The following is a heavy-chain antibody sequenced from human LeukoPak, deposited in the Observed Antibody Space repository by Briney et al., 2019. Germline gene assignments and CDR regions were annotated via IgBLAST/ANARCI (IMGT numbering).Heavy chain of an antibody. Sequence: PGASVQVSCKASGYTFTSYDSNWVRQATGQGLEWMGWMNPNSGNTGYAQKFHGRVTMTRNTSISTAYMELSSLRFVVTAVYYCARAGYCSGGSCYRVYYFDYWGQGTLVTVSS. CDR1: GYTFTSYD. D-gene: IGHD2-15*01. CDR3: ARAGYCSGGSCYRVYYFDY. V-gene: IGHV1-8*01. J-gene: IGHJ4*02. CDR2: MNPNSGNT.